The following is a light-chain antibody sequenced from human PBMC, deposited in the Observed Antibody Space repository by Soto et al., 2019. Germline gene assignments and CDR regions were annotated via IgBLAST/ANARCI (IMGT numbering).Light chain of an antibody. CDR3: QQYNNWPPGT. V-gene: IGKV3-15*01. J-gene: IGKJ2*01. CDR2: GAS. Sequence: EIVMTQSPATLSVSPGERATLSCRASQSVSSNLAWYQQKPGQAPRLLIYGASTRATGIPARFSGSGSGTEFTITISSLQSEDFAVYYCQQYNNWPPGTFGKGTKLEIK. CDR1: QSVSSN.